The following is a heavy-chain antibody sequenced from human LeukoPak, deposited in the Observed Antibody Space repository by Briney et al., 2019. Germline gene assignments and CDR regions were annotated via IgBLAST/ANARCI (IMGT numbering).Heavy chain of an antibody. D-gene: IGHD1-14*01. Sequence: PGGSLRLSCLASKFTFNNYAMTWVRQAPGKGLEWVSSISGSGDNMDYADSVKGRFTISRDNSKNTLYLQMNSLRAEDTAVYYCARGRVPEYWGQGTLVTVSS. V-gene: IGHV3-23*01. CDR1: KFTFNNYA. CDR2: ISGSGDNM. J-gene: IGHJ4*02. CDR3: ARGRVPEY.